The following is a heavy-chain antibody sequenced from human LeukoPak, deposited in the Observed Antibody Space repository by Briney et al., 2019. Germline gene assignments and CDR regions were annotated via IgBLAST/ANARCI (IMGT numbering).Heavy chain of an antibody. D-gene: IGHD2-2*01. CDR3: ASPLGYCSSTNCYGDY. V-gene: IGHV4-39*01. CDR1: GGSISSSSYY. Sequence: AETESLTCTVSGGSISSSSYYWGRIRQPPGKGLEWIGSIYYSGVTYYNPSLESRVTILVDASKNQFSLKLSSVTATDTAVYYCASPLGYCSSTNCYGDYWGQGTVVTVSS. J-gene: IGHJ4*02. CDR2: IYYSGVT.